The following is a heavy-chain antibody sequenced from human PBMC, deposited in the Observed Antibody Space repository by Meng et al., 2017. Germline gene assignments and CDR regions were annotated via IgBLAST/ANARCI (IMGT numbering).Heavy chain of an antibody. CDR3: ATGAAAADH. Sequence: VQLGDSGGGLVKPGGSIRLSCVASGFRATDAWMGWVRTAPGKGLEWVGRINSNSDGGTTDYAAPVKGRFTISRDDSKNTLYLQMNSLITEDTAVYFCATGAAAADHWGQGTLVTVSS. J-gene: IGHJ4*02. D-gene: IGHD6-13*01. CDR1: GFRATDAW. CDR2: INSNSDGGTT. V-gene: IGHV3-15*01.